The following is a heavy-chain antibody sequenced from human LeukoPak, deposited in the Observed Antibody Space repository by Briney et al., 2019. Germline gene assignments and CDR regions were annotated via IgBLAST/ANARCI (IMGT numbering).Heavy chain of an antibody. J-gene: IGHJ4*02. CDR2: MNPNSGNT. V-gene: IGHV1-8*03. CDR3: AKDLSPEYGGYGDY. CDR1: GYTFTNYD. Sequence: ASVKVSCKASGYTFTNYDINWVRQATGQGLEWMGWMNPNSGNTGYAQKFQGRVTITRNTSISTAFMELSSLRSEDTAVYYCAKDLSPEYGGYGDYWGQGTLVTVSS. D-gene: IGHD5-12*01.